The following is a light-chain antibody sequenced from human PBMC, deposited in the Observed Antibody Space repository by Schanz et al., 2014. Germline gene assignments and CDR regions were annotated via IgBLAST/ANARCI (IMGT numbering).Light chain of an antibody. J-gene: IGLJ1*01. V-gene: IGLV1-44*01. CDR3: AVWDDNLNGYV. CDR2: TNN. Sequence: QSVLTQPPSASGTPGQRVTISCSGSSSNIGGNTVNWYQQLPGTAPKPLIYTNNQRPSGVPDRFSGSKSGTSASLATSGLQSEDEADYYCAVWDDNLNGYVFGTGTKLTVL. CDR1: SSNIGGNT.